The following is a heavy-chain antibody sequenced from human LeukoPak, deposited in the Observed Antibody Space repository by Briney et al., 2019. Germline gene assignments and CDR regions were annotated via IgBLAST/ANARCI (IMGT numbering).Heavy chain of an antibody. V-gene: IGHV4-59*01. CDR3: ARVYSSSSTWFDP. J-gene: IGHJ5*02. CDR2: MYYSGSS. D-gene: IGHD6-6*01. CDR1: GGSFSGSY. Sequence: SETLSLTCAVYGGSFSGSYWSWIRQPPGKGLEWIGYMYYSGSSGYNPSLQSRVTISIDTSKNQFSLKLSSVTAADTALYYCARVYSSSSTWFDPWGQGTLVTVSS.